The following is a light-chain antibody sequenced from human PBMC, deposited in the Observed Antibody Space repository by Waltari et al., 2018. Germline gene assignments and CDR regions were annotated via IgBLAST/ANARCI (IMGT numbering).Light chain of an antibody. CDR3: QQYYSYPYT. Sequence: LQLTQSPSTLSASVGDRVTIICRASQSISGWLAWYQQNPGKARKLLIYQASTLQGGVPSRFSGSGSGTEFTLIISSLQPDDFATYYCQQYYSYPYTFGQGTKLEFK. CDR2: QAS. V-gene: IGKV1-5*02. J-gene: IGKJ2*01. CDR1: QSISGW.